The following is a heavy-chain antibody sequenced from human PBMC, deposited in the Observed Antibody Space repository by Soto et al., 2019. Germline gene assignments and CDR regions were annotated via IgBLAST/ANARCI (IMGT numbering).Heavy chain of an antibody. J-gene: IGHJ6*02. CDR3: ARDWDVAVVPAATNYPPYYGLDV. CDR2: VSSSSTYI. CDR1: GFSFSSYS. D-gene: IGHD2-2*01. V-gene: IGHV3-21*01. Sequence: EVQLVESGGGLVKRGGSLRLSCAASGFSFSSYSMNWVRQAPGKGLEWVSSVSSSSTYIYYVDSVKGRFIISRDNAKNSLYLQMNSLRAEDTAVYYCARDWDVAVVPAATNYPPYYGLDVWGQGTTVTVSS.